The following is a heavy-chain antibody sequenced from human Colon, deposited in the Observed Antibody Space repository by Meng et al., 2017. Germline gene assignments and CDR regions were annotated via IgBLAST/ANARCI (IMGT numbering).Heavy chain of an antibody. J-gene: IGHJ4*02. V-gene: IGHV4-4*07. CDR3: ARDLDTYYLDF. CDR1: GASSSNSH. D-gene: IGHD3-10*01. CDR2: IYTNGIT. Sequence: HVPPQDSAPGLVKLSEPLSLTCTVSGASSSNSHWSWIRQTAGKGLEYIGRIYTNGITNYNPSLKTRVTMSVDRSKNQLSLKLSSVTAADTAVYYCARDLDTYYLDFWGQGTLVTVSS.